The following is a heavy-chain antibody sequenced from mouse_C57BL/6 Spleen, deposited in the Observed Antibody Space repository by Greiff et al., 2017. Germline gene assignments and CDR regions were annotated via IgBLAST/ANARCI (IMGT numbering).Heavy chain of an antibody. V-gene: IGHV1-26*01. CDR3: ARRGAMDY. J-gene: IGHJ4*01. Sequence: EVQLQQSGPELVKPGASVKISCKASGYTFTDYYMNWVKQSHGKSLEWIGDINPNNCGTSYNQKFKGKATLTVDKSSSTAYMELRSLTSEDSAVYYCARRGAMDYWGQGTSVTVSS. CDR2: INPNNCGT. CDR1: GYTFTDYY.